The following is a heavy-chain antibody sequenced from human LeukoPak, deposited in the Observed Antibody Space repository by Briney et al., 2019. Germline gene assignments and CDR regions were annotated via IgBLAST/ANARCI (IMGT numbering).Heavy chain of an antibody. V-gene: IGHV4-59*01. J-gene: IGHJ3*02. CDR1: GGSISSYY. D-gene: IGHD2-21*01. Sequence: PSETLSLTCTVSGGSISSYYWSWIRQPPGKGLEWIGYLYYSGSTSYNPSLKSRLTISVDTSKNQFSLKLSSVTAADTAVYYCVRGRSPLFRDAFDIWGQGTMVTVSS. CDR3: VRGRSPLFRDAFDI. CDR2: LYYSGST.